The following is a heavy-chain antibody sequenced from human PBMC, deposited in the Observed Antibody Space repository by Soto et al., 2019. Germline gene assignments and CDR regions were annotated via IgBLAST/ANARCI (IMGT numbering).Heavy chain of an antibody. Sequence: GGSLRLSCAASGFSFSAYGMHWVRQAPGKGLEWVAGVWSNGVNNYYADSVRGRFTISRDNSENSLYLQMNSLKAEDTAVYYCVRERGPFDAFDIGGQGTMVTVSS. V-gene: IGHV3-33*01. CDR1: GFSFSAYG. CDR2: VWSNGVNN. CDR3: VRERGPFDAFDI. J-gene: IGHJ3*02.